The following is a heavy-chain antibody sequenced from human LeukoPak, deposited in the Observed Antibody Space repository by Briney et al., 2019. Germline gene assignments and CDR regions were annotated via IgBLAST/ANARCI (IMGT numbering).Heavy chain of an antibody. V-gene: IGHV4-39*07. J-gene: IGHJ4*02. CDR2: IYYSGST. Sequence: SETLSLTCTVSGGSISSSSYYWGWIRQPPGKGLEWIGSIYYSGSTYYNPSLKSRVTISVDTSKNQFSLKLSSVTAADTAVYYCASLVVTARSADYWGQGTLVTVSS. CDR3: ASLVVTARSADY. CDR1: GGSISSSSYY. D-gene: IGHD2-21*02.